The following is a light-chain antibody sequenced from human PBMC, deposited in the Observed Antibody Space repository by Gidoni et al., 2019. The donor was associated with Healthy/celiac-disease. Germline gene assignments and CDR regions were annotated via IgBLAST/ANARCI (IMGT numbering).Light chain of an antibody. J-gene: IGKJ3*01. CDR2: GAS. CDR3: QQYGSSPRT. V-gene: IGKV3-20*01. CDR1: QSVSSSY. Sequence: IVFTQSPGTLSFSPGERATLSCRASQSVSSSYLAWYQQKPGQAPRLLNYGASSRATGIPDRFSGSGSGTDFTLTTSRLEHEDFAVYYCQQYGSSPRTFGPGTKVDIK.